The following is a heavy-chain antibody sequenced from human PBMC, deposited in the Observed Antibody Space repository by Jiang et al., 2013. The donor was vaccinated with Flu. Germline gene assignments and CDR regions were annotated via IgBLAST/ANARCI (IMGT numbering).Heavy chain of an antibody. V-gene: IGHV4-39*02. CDR1: GASISASSSYY. CDR2: IYYSGYG. Sequence: LLKPSETLSLTCSVSGASISASSSYYWGWIRQAPGKGLEWIGYIYYSGYGYYNPSLESRVTLSVDTSKNHFSLKLTSVTAADTAVYYCASLVDSDYDVWSGSYTGRSPYPDVWGQGTTVTVFS. D-gene: IGHD3-3*01. J-gene: IGHJ6*02. CDR3: ASLVDSDYDVWSGSYTGRSPYPDV.